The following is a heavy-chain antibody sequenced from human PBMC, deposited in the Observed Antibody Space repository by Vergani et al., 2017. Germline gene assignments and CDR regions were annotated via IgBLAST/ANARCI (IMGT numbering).Heavy chain of an antibody. CDR3: AREYNWNDGDAFDI. D-gene: IGHD1-1*01. J-gene: IGHJ3*02. CDR1: GGTFSSYA. CDR2: IVPIFGTA. Sequence: QVQLVQSGAEVKKPGSSVKVSCKASGGTFSSYAISWVRQAPGQGLAWMGRIVPIFGTANYAQKFQGRVTITADKSTSTAYMELSSLRSEDTAVYYCAREYNWNDGDAFDIWGQGTMVTVSS. V-gene: IGHV1-69*14.